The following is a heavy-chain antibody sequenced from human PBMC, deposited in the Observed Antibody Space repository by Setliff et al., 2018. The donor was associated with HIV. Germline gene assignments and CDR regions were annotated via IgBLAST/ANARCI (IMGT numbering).Heavy chain of an antibody. D-gene: IGHD1-7*01. CDR3: ARVPHRVVGTTTLLYHFDY. V-gene: IGHV4-38-2*01. Sequence: SETLSLTCAVSGYSISSGYYWAWIRQSPGKGLDWIGSIHHSGTTYYNPPLKSRVTISVDTTTNQVSLQVNSVTAVDTAVYYCARVPHRVVGTTTLLYHFDYWGLGTLGTVSS. J-gene: IGHJ4*02. CDR1: GYSISSGYY. CDR2: IHHSGTT.